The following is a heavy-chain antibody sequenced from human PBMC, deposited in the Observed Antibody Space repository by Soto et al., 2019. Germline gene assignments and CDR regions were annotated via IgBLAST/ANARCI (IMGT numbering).Heavy chain of an antibody. CDR1: GYTFTSYG. Sequence: QVQLVQSGAEVKKPGASVKVSCKASGYTFTSYGISWVRQAPVQGLEWMGWISAYNGNTNYAQKLQGRVTMTTDTSTRTAYMELRSLRSDDTAVYYWAAVHCSSTSCYEYDYWGQGTLVTVSS. CDR2: ISAYNGNT. J-gene: IGHJ4*02. V-gene: IGHV1-18*01. D-gene: IGHD2-2*01. CDR3: AAVHCSSTSCYEYDY.